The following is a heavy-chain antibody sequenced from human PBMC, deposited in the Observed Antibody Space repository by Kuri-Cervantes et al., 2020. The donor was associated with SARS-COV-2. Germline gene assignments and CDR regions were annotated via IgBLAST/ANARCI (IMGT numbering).Heavy chain of an antibody. D-gene: IGHD2-21*01. CDR3: YCAPKEGFDS. V-gene: IGHV1-8*01. CDR2: VKTNSGNT. CDR1: GYTLTELS. J-gene: IGHJ4*02. Sequence: ASVKVSCKVSGYTLTELSMHWVRQATGQGLEWMGMVKTNSGNTLHAQIFQGRVTMTRDTSTSTVYMELSSLTSEDTAIYYCYCAPKEGFDSWGQGTLVTVSS.